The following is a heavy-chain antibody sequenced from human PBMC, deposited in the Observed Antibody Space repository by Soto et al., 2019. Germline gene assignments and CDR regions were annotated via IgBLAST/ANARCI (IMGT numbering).Heavy chain of an antibody. CDR2: IWYDGSKK. J-gene: IGHJ6*02. D-gene: IGHD2-2*02. Sequence: GGSLRLSCTTSGFTFRNYGMHWVRRAPGKGLEWVAVIWYDGSKKYYADSVKGRFTISRDDSMNTLYLEMNNLRVEDTAVYYCAREYTAWPLAYGLDVWGQGTTVTVSS. CDR1: GFTFRNYG. CDR3: AREYTAWPLAYGLDV. V-gene: IGHV3-33*01.